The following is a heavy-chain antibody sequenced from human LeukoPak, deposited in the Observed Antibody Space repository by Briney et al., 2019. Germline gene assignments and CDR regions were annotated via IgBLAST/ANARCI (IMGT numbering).Heavy chain of an antibody. D-gene: IGHD6-19*01. CDR1: GGSISSSSYY. J-gene: IGHJ4*02. Sequence: SETLSPTCTVSGGSISSSSYYWGWIRQPPGKGLEWIGSIYYSGSTYYNPSLKSRVTISVDTSKNQFSLKLSSVTAADTAVYYCARALSGGVDYWGQGTLVTVSS. CDR2: IYYSGST. V-gene: IGHV4-39*07. CDR3: ARALSGGVDY.